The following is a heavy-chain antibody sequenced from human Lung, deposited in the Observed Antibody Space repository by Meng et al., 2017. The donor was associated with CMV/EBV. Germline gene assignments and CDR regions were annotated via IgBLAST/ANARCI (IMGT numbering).Heavy chain of an antibody. CDR1: GFTFSSYA. D-gene: IGHD3-3*01. J-gene: IGHJ6*02. CDR3: AKDALRFLEWLYTRVYYYYYGMDV. CDR2: ISGSGGST. Sequence: GGSLRLXCAASGFTFSSYAMSWVRKAPGKGLEWVSAISGSGGSTYYADSVKGRFTISRDNSKNTLYLQMNSLRAEDTAVYYCAKDALRFLEWLYTRVYYYYYGMDVWXQGTTVTVSS. V-gene: IGHV3-23*01.